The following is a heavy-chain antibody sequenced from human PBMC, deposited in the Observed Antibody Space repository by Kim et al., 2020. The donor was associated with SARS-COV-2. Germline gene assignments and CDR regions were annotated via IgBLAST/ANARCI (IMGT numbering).Heavy chain of an antibody. Sequence: ASVKVSCKASGYTFTSYAMHWVRQAPGQRLEWMGWINAGSVNTKYSQKFQGRVTITRDTSASPAYMELSSLRSEDTAVYYCARGEGAAAYFDYWGQGTLVTVSS. D-gene: IGHD2-2*01. CDR1: GYTFTSYA. CDR2: INAGSVNT. J-gene: IGHJ4*02. CDR3: ARGEGAAAYFDY. V-gene: IGHV1-3*01.